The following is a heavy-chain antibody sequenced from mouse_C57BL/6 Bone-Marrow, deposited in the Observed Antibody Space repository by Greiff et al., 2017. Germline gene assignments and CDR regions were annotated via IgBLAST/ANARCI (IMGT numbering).Heavy chain of an antibody. J-gene: IGHJ4*01. CDR2: INPNNGGT. CDR1: GYTFTDYN. D-gene: IGHD2-2*01. Sequence: VQLQQSGPELVKPGASVKIPCKASGYTFTDYNMDWVKQSHGKSLEWIGDINPNNGGTIYNQKFKGKATLTVDKSSSTAYMELRSLTSEYTAVYYCARGGLRPYYYAMDYWGQGTSVTVSS. CDR3: ARGGLRPYYYAMDY. V-gene: IGHV1-18*01.